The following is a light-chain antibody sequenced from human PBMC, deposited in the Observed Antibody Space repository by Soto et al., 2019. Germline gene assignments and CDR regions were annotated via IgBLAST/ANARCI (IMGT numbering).Light chain of an antibody. Sequence: QPVLTQSPSASASLGASVKRTCTLSSGHSSYAIAWHQQQPEKGPRYLMKLNSDGSHSKGDGIPDRFSGSSSGAERYLTISSLQSEDEADYYCQTWGTGLLVFGGGTKLTVL. CDR3: QTWGTGLLV. CDR2: LNSDGSH. J-gene: IGLJ3*02. CDR1: SGHSSYA. V-gene: IGLV4-69*01.